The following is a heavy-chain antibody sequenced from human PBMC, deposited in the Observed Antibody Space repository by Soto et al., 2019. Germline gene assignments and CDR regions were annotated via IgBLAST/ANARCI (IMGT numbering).Heavy chain of an antibody. CDR2: ISGSGGSP. CDR3: XXXXXXXXXYFDY. CDR1: GFTFSSYA. V-gene: IGHV3-23*01. J-gene: IGHJ4*02. Sequence: EVQLLESGGGLVQPGGSLRLSCAASGFTFSSYAMNWVRQAPGKGLEWVSTISGSGGSPYSADSVKGRFTISRDNSKXXXXXXXXXXXXXXXXXXXXXXXXXXXXXYFDYWGQGTLVTVSS.